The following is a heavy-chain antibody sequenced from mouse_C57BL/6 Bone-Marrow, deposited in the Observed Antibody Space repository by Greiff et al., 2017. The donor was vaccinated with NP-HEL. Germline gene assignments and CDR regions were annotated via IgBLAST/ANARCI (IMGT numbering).Heavy chain of an antibody. CDR2: INPNNGGT. CDR3: ARGDYYGSSYSWYFDV. J-gene: IGHJ1*03. V-gene: IGHV1-22*01. Sequence: EVKLVESGPELVKPGASVKMSCKASGYTFTDYNMHWVKQSHGKSLEWIGYINPNNGGTSYNQKFKGKATLTVNKSSSTAYMELRSLTSEDSAVYYCARGDYYGSSYSWYFDVWGTGTTVTVSS. CDR1: GYTFTDYN. D-gene: IGHD1-1*01.